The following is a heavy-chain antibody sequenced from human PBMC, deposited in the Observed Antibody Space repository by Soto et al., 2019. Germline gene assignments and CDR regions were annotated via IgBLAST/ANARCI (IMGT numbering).Heavy chain of an antibody. J-gene: IGHJ3*02. CDR3: ASHTLSGHDAFDI. V-gene: IGHV1-46*01. Sequence: EASVKVSCKASGYTFTSYYMHWVRQAPGQGLEWMGIINPSGGSTSYAQKFQGRVTMTRDTSTSTVYMELSSLRSEDTAVYYCASHTLSGHDAFDIWGQGTMVTVSS. D-gene: IGHD6-25*01. CDR2: INPSGGST. CDR1: GYTFTSYY.